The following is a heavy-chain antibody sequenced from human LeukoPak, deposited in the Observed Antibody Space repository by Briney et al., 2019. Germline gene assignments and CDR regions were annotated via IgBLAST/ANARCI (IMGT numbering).Heavy chain of an antibody. D-gene: IGHD6-13*01. J-gene: IGHJ5*02. CDR1: GDSISSYY. Sequence: SETLSLTCTVSGDSISSYYWSWIRQPPGKGLEWIGYIYYSGSTEYNPSLKSRVTILVDTSKNQFSLKPSSVTAADTAVYFCARGQGSTWTGWFDPWGQGTLVTVSS. V-gene: IGHV4-59*01. CDR3: ARGQGSTWTGWFDP. CDR2: IYYSGST.